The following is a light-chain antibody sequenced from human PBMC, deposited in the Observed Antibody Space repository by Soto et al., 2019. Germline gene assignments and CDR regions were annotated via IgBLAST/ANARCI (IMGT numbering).Light chain of an antibody. V-gene: IGKV3-20*01. Sequence: EIVLTQSPGTLSLSPGERATLSCRASQSVSSNYLAWYQQKPGQAPRLLIYGASSRATGIPDRFSGSGSGTDFTLTISRLEPEDFAVYHCQQYNKWPLTFGQGTKVEIK. J-gene: IGKJ1*01. CDR1: QSVSSNY. CDR2: GAS. CDR3: QQYNKWPLT.